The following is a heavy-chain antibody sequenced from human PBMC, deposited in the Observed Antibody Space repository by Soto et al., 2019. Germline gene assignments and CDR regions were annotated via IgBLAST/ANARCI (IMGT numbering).Heavy chain of an antibody. D-gene: IGHD6-6*01. J-gene: IGHJ4*02. CDR2: INHSGST. CDR3: ARVRYSSSSLVDY. V-gene: IGHV4-34*01. Sequence: SETLSLTCAVYGGSFSGYYWSWIRQPPGKGLEWIGEINHSGSTNYNPSLKSRVTISVDTSKNQFSLKLSSVTAADTAVYYCARVRYSSSSLVDYWGQGTLVTVSS. CDR1: GGSFSGYY.